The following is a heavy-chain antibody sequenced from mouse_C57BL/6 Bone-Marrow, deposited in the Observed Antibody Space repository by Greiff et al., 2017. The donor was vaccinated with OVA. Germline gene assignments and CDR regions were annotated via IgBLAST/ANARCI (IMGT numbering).Heavy chain of an antibody. Sequence: EVQWVESEGGLVQPGSSMKLSCTASGFTFSDYYMAWVRQVPEKGLEWVANINYDGSSTYYLDSLKSRFIISRDNAKNILYLQMSSLKSDDTATYYCARDDGYLDYWGQGTTLTVSS. D-gene: IGHD2-3*01. CDR1: GFTFSDYY. CDR3: ARDDGYLDY. J-gene: IGHJ2*01. V-gene: IGHV5-16*01. CDR2: INYDGSST.